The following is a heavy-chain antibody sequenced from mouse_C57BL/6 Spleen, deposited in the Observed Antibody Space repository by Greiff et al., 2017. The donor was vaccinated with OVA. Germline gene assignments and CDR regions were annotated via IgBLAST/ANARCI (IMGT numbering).Heavy chain of an antibody. CDR3: ARFYSDYDEGYDVDY. D-gene: IGHD2-4*01. Sequence: VQLQQSGAELAKPGASVKLSCKASGYTFTSYWMHWVKQRPGQGLEWIGYINPSSGYTKYNQKFKDKATLTADKSSSTGYMQLSSLPYEDTAVYYCARFYSDYDEGYDVDYWGQGTTLTVSS. CDR2: INPSSGYT. CDR1: GYTFTSYW. J-gene: IGHJ2*01. V-gene: IGHV1-7*01.